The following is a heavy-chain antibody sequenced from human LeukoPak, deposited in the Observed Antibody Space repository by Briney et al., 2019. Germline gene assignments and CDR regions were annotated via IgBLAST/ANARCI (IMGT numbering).Heavy chain of an antibody. Sequence: SVKVSCKASGGTLSSYAISWVRQAHGQGLEWMGRIIPILGIANYALKFQGRVTITADKSTSTAYMELSSLRSEDTAVYYCARDAAYGSGSYYFIDYWGQGTLVTVSS. D-gene: IGHD3-10*01. CDR2: IIPILGIA. J-gene: IGHJ4*02. V-gene: IGHV1-69*04. CDR3: ARDAAYGSGSYYFIDY. CDR1: GGTLSSYA.